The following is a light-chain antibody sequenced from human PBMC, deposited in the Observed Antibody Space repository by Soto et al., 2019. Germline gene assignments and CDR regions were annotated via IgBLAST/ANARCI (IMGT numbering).Light chain of an antibody. Sequence: EILLTQSPGTLSLSPGERATLSCRASQSVPKNYLAWYQQEPGQAPRLLIYGPSSRATGIRDRFSGSGSGTDFTLTISRLEPEDFAVYYCHQYATSPQTFGQGTKVEIK. J-gene: IGKJ1*01. V-gene: IGKV3-20*01. CDR1: QSVPKNY. CDR2: GPS. CDR3: HQYATSPQT.